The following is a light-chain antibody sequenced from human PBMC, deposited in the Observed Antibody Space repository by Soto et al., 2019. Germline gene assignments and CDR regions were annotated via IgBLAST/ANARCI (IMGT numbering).Light chain of an antibody. Sequence: QSAVTRPPSASGTPGQRVTISCSGSSSNIGSNYVYWYQQLPGTAPKLLIYRNNQRPSGVPDRFSGSKSGTSASLAISGLWSEDEADYYCEAWDDSMSSYDFGTGTKVTVL. J-gene: IGLJ1*01. CDR3: EAWDDSMSSYD. V-gene: IGLV1-47*03. CDR2: RNN. CDR1: SSNIGSNY.